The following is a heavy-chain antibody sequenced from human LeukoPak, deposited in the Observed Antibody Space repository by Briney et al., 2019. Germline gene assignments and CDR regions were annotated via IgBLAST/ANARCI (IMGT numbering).Heavy chain of an antibody. D-gene: IGHD2-21*02. J-gene: IGHJ4*02. CDR3: ARFAYCGGHCWYYFDY. CDR2: IYYSGST. V-gene: IGHV4-59*01. Sequence: SETLSLTCTVSGGSISSYYWSWIRQPPGKGLEWIGYIYYSGSTNYNPSLKSRVTISVDTSKNQFSLKLSSVTAADTAVYYCARFAYCGGHCWYYFDYWGQGSLDTVSS. CDR1: GGSISSYY.